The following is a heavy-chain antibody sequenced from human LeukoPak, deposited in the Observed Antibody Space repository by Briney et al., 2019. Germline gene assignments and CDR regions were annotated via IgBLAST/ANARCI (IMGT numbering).Heavy chain of an antibody. Sequence: GGSLRLSCVVSGFTFSSYSMNWVRQAPGKGLEWVAFIRYDGSNKYYADSVKGRFTISRDNSKNTLYLQMNSLRAEDTAVYYCAKAEGYCSSTSCSWGQGTLVTVSS. D-gene: IGHD2-2*01. CDR1: GFTFSSYS. CDR2: IRYDGSNK. V-gene: IGHV3-30*02. CDR3: AKAEGYCSSTSCS. J-gene: IGHJ5*02.